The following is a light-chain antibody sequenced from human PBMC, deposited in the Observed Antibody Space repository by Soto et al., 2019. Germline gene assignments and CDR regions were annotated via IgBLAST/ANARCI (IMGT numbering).Light chain of an antibody. CDR3: HRYYKWTQT. V-gene: IGKV3-15*01. Sequence: EIVMTQSPATLSVSPGERVTLTCRASQGAISNLAWYQQKPGQTPRLLIYDASTRATDIPARFSGSGSGTEFTLTISSRLSEHFAVYYCHRYYKWTQTFGGGTKVDIK. CDR1: QGAISN. J-gene: IGKJ4*01. CDR2: DAS.